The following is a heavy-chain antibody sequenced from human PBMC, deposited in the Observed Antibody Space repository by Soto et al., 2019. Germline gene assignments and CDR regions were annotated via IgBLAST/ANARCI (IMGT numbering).Heavy chain of an antibody. J-gene: IGHJ4*02. Sequence: GGSLRLSCAASGFTVGSKYMSWVRQAPGKGLECVSVIYSGGGTYYADYVKGRFTISRDNSKNTLYLQKNNLRAEDTAVYYCAGDAGYTSGWSYFDSWGQGTLVTVSS. D-gene: IGHD6-19*01. CDR1: GFTVGSKY. CDR3: AGDAGYTSGWSYFDS. CDR2: IYSGGGT. V-gene: IGHV3-66*01.